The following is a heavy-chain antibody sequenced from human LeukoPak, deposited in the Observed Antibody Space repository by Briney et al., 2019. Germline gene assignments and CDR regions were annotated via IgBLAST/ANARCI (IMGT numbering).Heavy chain of an antibody. D-gene: IGHD3-16*01. CDR1: GGSISSYY. CDR2: IYTSGST. J-gene: IGHJ5*02. CDR3: ARAGDYVGGHWFDP. V-gene: IGHV4-4*07. Sequence: ASETLSLTCTVSGGSISSYYWSWIRQPAGKGLEWIGRIYTSGSTNYNPSLKSRVTMSVDTSKNQFSLKLSSVTAADTAVYYCARAGDYVGGHWFDPWGQGTLVTVSS.